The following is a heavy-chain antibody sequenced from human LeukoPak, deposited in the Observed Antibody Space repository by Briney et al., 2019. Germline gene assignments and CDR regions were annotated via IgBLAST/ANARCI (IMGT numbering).Heavy chain of an antibody. CDR1: GYSFTSYW. D-gene: IGHD2-21*01. CDR2: IYPGDSDT. V-gene: IGHV5-51*01. J-gene: IGHJ3*02. CDR3: ARLVGIPHHAFDI. Sequence: GASLQISCKGSGYSFTSYWIGWVRQMPGKGLEWMGIIYPGDSDTRYSPSFQGQVTISADKSISTAYLQWSSLKASDTAMYYCARLVGIPHHAFDIWGQGTMVTVSS.